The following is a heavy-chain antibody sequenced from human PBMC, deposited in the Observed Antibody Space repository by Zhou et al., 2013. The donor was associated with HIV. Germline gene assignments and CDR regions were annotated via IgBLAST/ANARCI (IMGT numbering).Heavy chain of an antibody. CDR2: VVPVFGTT. D-gene: IGHD6-19*01. J-gene: IGHJ3*02. Sequence: QVQLVQSGAEVKKPGASVKVSCKTSGGSFSSFTIAWMRQAPGRGLEWIGGVVPVFGTTTYTQTLEGRVTITTDESTNTANMELTSLRFEDTAVYYCATHPGWTGVLDAFDMWGQGTLVTVSS. V-gene: IGHV1-69*05. CDR1: GGSFSSFT. CDR3: ATHPGWTGVLDAFDM.